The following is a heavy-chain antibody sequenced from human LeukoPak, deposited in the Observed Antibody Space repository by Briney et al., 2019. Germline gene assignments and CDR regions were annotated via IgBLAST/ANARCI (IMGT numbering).Heavy chain of an antibody. CDR2: ICSTSRCI. J-gene: IGHJ4*02. CDR1: GFTFSSYS. D-gene: IGHD2-2*01. CDR3: VRHGDTDSCLAN. V-gene: IGHV3-21*01. Sequence: GGPLRLSCAASGFTFSSYSMNWVGQAPGRGLGGVSSICSTSRCIFYADSVKGRFTISRDNAKSSLYLQMNDLRAEDTAVYYCVRHGDTDSCLANWGQGTLVTVSS.